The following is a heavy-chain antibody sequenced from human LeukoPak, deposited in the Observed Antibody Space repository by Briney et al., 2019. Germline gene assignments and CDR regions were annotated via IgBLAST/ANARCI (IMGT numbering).Heavy chain of an antibody. Sequence: PGRSLRLSCAASGFTFSSYGMHWVRQAPGKGLEWVAVIWYDGSNKYYADSVKGRFTISRDNSKNTLYLQMNSLGAEDTAVYYCARDHIVATMIFDYWGQGTLVTVSS. V-gene: IGHV3-33*01. J-gene: IGHJ4*02. CDR2: IWYDGSNK. CDR1: GFTFSSYG. D-gene: IGHD5-12*01. CDR3: ARDHIVATMIFDY.